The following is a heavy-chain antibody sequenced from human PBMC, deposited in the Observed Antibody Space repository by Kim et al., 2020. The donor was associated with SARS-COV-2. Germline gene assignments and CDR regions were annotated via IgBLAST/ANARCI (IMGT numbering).Heavy chain of an antibody. J-gene: IGHJ4*02. V-gene: IGHV4-4*02. D-gene: IGHD2-15*01. CDR3: ARDRPAFRSGHYYFDY. CDR2: IYHSGST. Sequence: SETLSLTCAVSGGSISSSNWWSWVRQPPGKRLEWIGEIYHSGSTNYNPSLKSRVTISVDKSKNQFSLKLSSVTAADTAVYYCARDRPAFRSGHYYFDYWGQGTLVTVSS. CDR1: GGSISSSNW.